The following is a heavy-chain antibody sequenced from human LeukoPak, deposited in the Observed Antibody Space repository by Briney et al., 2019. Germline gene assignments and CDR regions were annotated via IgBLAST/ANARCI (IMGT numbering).Heavy chain of an antibody. Sequence: GGSLRLSCAASGFTFSSYAMHWVRQAPGKGLEWVAVISYDGSNKYYADSVKGRFTISRDNSKNTLYLQMNSLRAEDTAVYYCARVEITDPHFDYWGQGTLVTVSS. CDR2: ISYDGSNK. CDR1: GFTFSSYA. CDR3: ARVEITDPHFDY. D-gene: IGHD3-10*01. V-gene: IGHV3-30-3*01. J-gene: IGHJ4*02.